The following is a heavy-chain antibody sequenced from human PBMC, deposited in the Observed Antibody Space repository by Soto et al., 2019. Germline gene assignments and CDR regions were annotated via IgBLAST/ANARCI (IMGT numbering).Heavy chain of an antibody. CDR1: GFTFSSYA. CDR3: AKLYYYGSGSYYLFDY. D-gene: IGHD3-10*01. CDR2: ISGSGGST. Sequence: GGSLSLSCAASGFTFSSYAMSWVRQAPGKGLEWVSAISGSGGSTYYADSVKGRFTISRDNSKNTLYLQMNSLRAEDTAVYYCAKLYYYGSGSYYLFDYWGQGTLVTVSS. V-gene: IGHV3-23*01. J-gene: IGHJ4*02.